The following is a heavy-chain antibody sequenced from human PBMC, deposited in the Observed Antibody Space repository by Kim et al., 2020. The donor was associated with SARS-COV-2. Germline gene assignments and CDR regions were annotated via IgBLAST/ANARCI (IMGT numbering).Heavy chain of an antibody. V-gene: IGHV3-7*05. J-gene: IGHJ6*02. Sequence: GGSLRLSCVASGINFRNNWMSWVRQPLGKGLEWVAHMREDGSGIDYADSVKGRFTIFRDNAQNSLYLQMNSLRADDTAVYYCARGHFGLDVWGQGTPVTV. CDR2: MREDGSGI. CDR1: GINFRNNW. CDR3: ARGHFGLDV.